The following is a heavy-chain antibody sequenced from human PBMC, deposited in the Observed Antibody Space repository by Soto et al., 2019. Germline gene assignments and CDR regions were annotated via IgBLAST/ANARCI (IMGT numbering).Heavy chain of an antibody. D-gene: IGHD3-10*01. CDR2: ISGSGGST. CDR3: ANQWFGELLLGYYYYMDV. J-gene: IGHJ6*03. V-gene: IGHV3-23*01. CDR1: GFTFSSYA. Sequence: GGSLRLSCAASGFTFSSYAMSWVRQAPGKGLEWVSAISGSGGSTYYADSVKGRFTISRDNSKNTLYLQMNSLRAEDTAVYYCANQWFGELLLGYYYYMDVWGKGTTVTVSS.